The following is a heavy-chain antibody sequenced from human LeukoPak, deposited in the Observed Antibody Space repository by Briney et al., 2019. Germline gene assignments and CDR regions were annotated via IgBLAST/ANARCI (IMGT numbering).Heavy chain of an antibody. V-gene: IGHV3-23*01. CDR2: ISGSGGST. CDR1: GFTFSSYA. Sequence: GGSLRLSCAVSGFTFSSYAMSWVPQAPGKGLEWVSAISGSGGSTYYADSVKGRFTISRDNSKNTLYLQMNSLRAEDTAVYYCAKGWEPILAYYFDYWGQGTLVTVSS. J-gene: IGHJ4*02. CDR3: AKGWEPILAYYFDY. D-gene: IGHD1-26*01.